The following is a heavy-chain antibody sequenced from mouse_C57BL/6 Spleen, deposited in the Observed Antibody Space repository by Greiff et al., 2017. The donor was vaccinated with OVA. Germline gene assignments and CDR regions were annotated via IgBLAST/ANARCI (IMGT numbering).Heavy chain of an antibody. V-gene: IGHV1-69*01. CDR3: ARRGYGSSPYWYFDV. D-gene: IGHD1-1*01. CDR1: GYTFTSYW. J-gene: IGHJ1*03. CDR2: IAPSDSYT. Sequence: VQLQQPGAELVMPGASVKLSCKASGYTFTSYWMHWVKQRPGPGLEWIGEIAPSDSYTNYNQKFKGKSTLTIDKSSSTAYMQLSSLTSEDSAVYYCARRGYGSSPYWYFDVWGTGTTVTVSS.